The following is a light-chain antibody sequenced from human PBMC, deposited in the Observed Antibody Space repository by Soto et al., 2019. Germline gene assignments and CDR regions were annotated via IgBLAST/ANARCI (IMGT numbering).Light chain of an antibody. CDR3: SSYTSSSPYV. CDR1: SSNIGSNY. J-gene: IGLJ1*01. Sequence: QSALTQPPSASGTPGQRVTISCSGSSSNIGSNYVYWYQQLPGTAPKLLIYRNNQRPSGVSNRFSGSKSGNTASLTISGLQAEDEADYYCSSYTSSSPYVFGTGTKVTVL. CDR2: RNN. V-gene: IGLV1-47*01.